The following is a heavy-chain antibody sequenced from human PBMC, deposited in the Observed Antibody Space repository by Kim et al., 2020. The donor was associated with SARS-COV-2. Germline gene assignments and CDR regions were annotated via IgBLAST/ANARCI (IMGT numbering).Heavy chain of an antibody. D-gene: IGHD4-17*01. V-gene: IGHV3-30*02. CDR3: AKLVDGDSPIDY. J-gene: IGHJ4*02. Sequence: YADSVKGRFTISRDNSKNTLDLQMNSLRAEDTAVYYCAKLVDGDSPIDYWGQGTLVTVSS.